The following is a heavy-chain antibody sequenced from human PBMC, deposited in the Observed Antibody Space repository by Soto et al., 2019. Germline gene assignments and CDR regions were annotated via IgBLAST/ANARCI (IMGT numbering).Heavy chain of an antibody. D-gene: IGHD6-13*01. Sequence: ASVKVSCKVSGYTLTELSMHWVRQAPGKGLEWMGGFDPEDGETIYAQKFQGRVTMTEDTSTDTAYMELSSLRSEDTAVYYCATDLAGIAAAGMTPPDAFDIWGQGTMVTVSS. CDR3: ATDLAGIAAAGMTPPDAFDI. CDR1: GYTLTELS. CDR2: FDPEDGET. J-gene: IGHJ3*02. V-gene: IGHV1-24*01.